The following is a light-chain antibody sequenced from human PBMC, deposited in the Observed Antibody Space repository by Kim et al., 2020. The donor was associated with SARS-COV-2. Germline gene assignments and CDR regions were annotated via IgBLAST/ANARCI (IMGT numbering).Light chain of an antibody. CDR2: GNS. Sequence: QSVLTQPPSVSGAPGQRVTISCTGSSSNIGAGYDVPWYQQLPGTAPKLLIYGNSNRPSGVPDRFSGSKSGTSASLAITGLQAEDEADYYCQSYDSSLSASYVSGTGTKVTVL. J-gene: IGLJ1*01. CDR1: SSNIGAGYD. V-gene: IGLV1-40*01. CDR3: QSYDSSLSASYV.